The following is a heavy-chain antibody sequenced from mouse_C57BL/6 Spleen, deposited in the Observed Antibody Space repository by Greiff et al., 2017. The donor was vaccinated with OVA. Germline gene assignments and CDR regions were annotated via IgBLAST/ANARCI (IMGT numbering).Heavy chain of an antibody. Sequence: VHVKQSVAELVRPGASVKLSCTASGFNIKNTYMHWVKQRPEQGLEWIGRIDPANGNTKYAPKFQGKATITADTSSNTAYLQLSSLTSEDTAIYYCAFLITTVVSDYFDYWGQGTTLTVSS. D-gene: IGHD1-1*01. CDR3: AFLITTVVSDYFDY. CDR2: IDPANGNT. V-gene: IGHV14-3*01. J-gene: IGHJ2*01. CDR1: GFNIKNTY.